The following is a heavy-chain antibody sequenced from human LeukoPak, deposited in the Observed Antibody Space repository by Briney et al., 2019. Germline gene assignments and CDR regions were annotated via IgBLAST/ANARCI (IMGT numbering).Heavy chain of an antibody. CDR2: ISYDGSNK. CDR3: ARGVGVVPAAMLLC. CDR1: GFTFSSYA. J-gene: IGHJ4*02. V-gene: IGHV3-30*04. D-gene: IGHD2-2*01. Sequence: GGSLRLSCAASGFTFSSYAMHWVRQAPGKGLEWVAVISYDGSNKYYADSVKGRFTISRDNSKNTLYLQMNSLRAEDTAVYYCARGVGVVPAAMLLCWGQGTLVTVSS.